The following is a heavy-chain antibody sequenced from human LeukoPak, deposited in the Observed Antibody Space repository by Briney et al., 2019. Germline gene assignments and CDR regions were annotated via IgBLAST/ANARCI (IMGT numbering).Heavy chain of an antibody. V-gene: IGHV1-69*01. D-gene: IGHD2-2*01. CDR2: IIPIFGTA. J-gene: IGHJ4*02. Sequence: GSSVKVSCKASGGTFSSYAISWVRQAPGQGLEWMGGIIPIFGTASYAQKFQGRVTITADESTSTAYMELSSLRSEDTAVYYCARGVTVGYCSSTSCIFDYWGQGTLVTVSS. CDR3: ARGVTVGYCSSTSCIFDY. CDR1: GGTFSSYA.